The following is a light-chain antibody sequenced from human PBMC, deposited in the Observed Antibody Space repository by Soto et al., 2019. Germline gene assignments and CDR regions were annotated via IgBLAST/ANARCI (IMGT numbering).Light chain of an antibody. CDR3: QQYGSSLYT. CDR1: QSVSSSY. CDR2: DAS. V-gene: IGKV3-20*01. J-gene: IGKJ2*01. Sequence: EIVLTQSPGTLSLSPGERATLSCRASQSVSSSYLARYQQKPGQAPRLLIYDASSRATGIPDRFSGSGSGTDFTPTNSRLEPEDVAVYYCQQYGSSLYTFGQGTKLEIK.